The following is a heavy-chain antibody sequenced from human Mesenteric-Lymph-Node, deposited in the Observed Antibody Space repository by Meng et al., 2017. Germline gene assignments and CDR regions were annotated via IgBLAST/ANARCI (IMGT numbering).Heavy chain of an antibody. CDR1: GGSISSGGYS. V-gene: IGHV4-30-2*01. D-gene: IGHD1-1*01. CDR2: IYHSGNT. J-gene: IGHJ4*02. CDR3: GRDQGRQLINH. Sequence: QLQLQKSGSGLVKPSQTLSLTCAVSGGSISSGGYSWSWIRQPPGKGLEWIGHIYHSGNTYYNPSLKSRVTMSVDRSKNQFSLKLNSVTAADTAVYYCGRDQGRQLINHWGQGTLVTVSS.